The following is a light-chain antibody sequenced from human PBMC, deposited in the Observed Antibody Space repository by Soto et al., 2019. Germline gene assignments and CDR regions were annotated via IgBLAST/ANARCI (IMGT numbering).Light chain of an antibody. CDR1: SSDVGGYDY. J-gene: IGLJ1*01. CDR2: DVN. V-gene: IGLV2-11*01. Sequence: QAVVTQPRSVSGSPGQSVTISCTGTSSDVGGYDYVSWYQQHPGKVPKLLIYDVNKWPSGVPDRFSGSKSGNTASLTISGLQAEDEADYYCCSYAGTFTYVFGTGTKLTVL. CDR3: CSYAGTFTYV.